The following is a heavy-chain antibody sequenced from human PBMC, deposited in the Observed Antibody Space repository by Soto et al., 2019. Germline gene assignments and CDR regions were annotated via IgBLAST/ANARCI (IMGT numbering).Heavy chain of an antibody. CDR1: GFTFSSYG. CDR2: ISYDGSNK. D-gene: IGHD1-7*01. J-gene: IGHJ4*02. CDR3: AKDKTGTRVLDY. V-gene: IGHV3-30*18. Sequence: GGSLRLSCAASGFTFSSYGMHWVRQAPGKGLEWVAVISYDGSNKYYADSVKGRFTISRDNSKNTLYLQMNSLRAEDTAVYYCAKDKTGTRVLDYWGQGTLVTVSS.